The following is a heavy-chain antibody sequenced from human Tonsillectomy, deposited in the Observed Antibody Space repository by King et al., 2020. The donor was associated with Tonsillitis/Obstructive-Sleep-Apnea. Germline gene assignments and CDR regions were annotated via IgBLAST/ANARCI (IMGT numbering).Heavy chain of an antibody. CDR2: ISRTGESA. J-gene: IGHJ4*02. V-gene: IGHV3-23*04. CDR3: AKERGGGIDTYYFDY. CDR1: GFTFSSYA. Sequence: VQLVESGGGLAPPGGSLRLSCVASGFTFSSYAMSWVRQAPWKGLEWVSAISRTGESAYYADSVTGRFTISRDNSKNTLYLQVNSLRVEDTAVYYCAKERGGGIDTYYFDYWGQGTLVTVSS. D-gene: IGHD3-16*01.